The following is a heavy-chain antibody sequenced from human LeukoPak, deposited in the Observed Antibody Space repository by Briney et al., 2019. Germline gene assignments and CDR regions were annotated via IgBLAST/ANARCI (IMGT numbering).Heavy chain of an antibody. Sequence: SETLSLTCGVSGDSISSSYWWSWVRQTPGKGLEWIGEIYHSGSTNYNPSLKSRVTISMDKSKNQFSLNLSSVTAADTAVYYCAKDANERGAETDYMDVWGKGTTVTVSS. CDR2: IYHSGST. CDR1: GDSISSSYW. V-gene: IGHV4-4*02. J-gene: IGHJ6*03. CDR3: AKDANERGAETDYMDV. D-gene: IGHD1-1*01.